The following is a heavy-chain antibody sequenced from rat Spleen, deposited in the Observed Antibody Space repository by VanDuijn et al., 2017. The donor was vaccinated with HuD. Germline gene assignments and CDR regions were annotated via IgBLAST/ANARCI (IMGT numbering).Heavy chain of an antibody. Sequence: QVQLKESGPGLVQPSQTLSLTCTVSGFSLTSYNVHWVRQPPGKGLEWMGRMRYNGDTSYNSALKSRLSISRDTSKNQVFLELNSLQTDDTGIYYCTRADYGGYVMDAWGQGASVTVSS. CDR1: GFSLTSYN. J-gene: IGHJ4*01. CDR2: MRYNGDT. V-gene: IGHV2-63*01. CDR3: TRADYGGYVMDA. D-gene: IGHD1-11*01.